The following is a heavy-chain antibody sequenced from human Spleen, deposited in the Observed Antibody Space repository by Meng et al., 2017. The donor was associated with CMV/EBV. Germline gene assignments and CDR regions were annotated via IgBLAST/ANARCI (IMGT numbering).Heavy chain of an antibody. D-gene: IGHD3-22*01. J-gene: IGHJ4*02. CDR1: GFTCSKAR. Sequence: AAGFTCSKARMSRVRQAPGKGLEWVGRFKGTTDGGTTEYAAPVKGRFSISRDDSKKTLHLQMNSLKTEDTAVYFCLYYYDSSGYVDYWGQGTLVTVSS. V-gene: IGHV3-15*01. CDR2: FKGTTDGGTT. CDR3: LYYYDSSGYVDY.